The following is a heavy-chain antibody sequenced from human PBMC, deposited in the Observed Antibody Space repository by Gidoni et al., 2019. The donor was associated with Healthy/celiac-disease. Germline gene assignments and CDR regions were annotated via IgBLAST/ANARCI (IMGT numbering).Heavy chain of an antibody. CDR1: GFTFRSYG. V-gene: IGHV3-30*02. CDR2: IRYDGSNK. J-gene: IGHJ4*02. D-gene: IGHD2-2*01. Sequence: QVQLVESGGGVVQPGGSLRLSCAASGFTFRSYGLPWVRQAPGKGLGWVAFIRYDGSNKYYADSVKGRFTISRDNSKNTLYLQMNSLRAEDTAVYYCAKDGQYCSSTSCYKIFDYWGQGTLVTVSS. CDR3: AKDGQYCSSTSCYKIFDY.